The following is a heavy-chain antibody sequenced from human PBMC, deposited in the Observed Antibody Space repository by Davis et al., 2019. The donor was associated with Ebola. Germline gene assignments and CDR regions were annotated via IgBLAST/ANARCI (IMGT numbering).Heavy chain of an antibody. Sequence: AASVKVSCKASGYTFTSYGISWVRQAPGQGLEWMGWISAYNGNTNYAQKLQGRVTMTTDTSTSTAYVEMRSLRSDDTAVYYCARDLFSSGWYPYWGQGTLVTVSS. D-gene: IGHD6-19*01. V-gene: IGHV1-18*01. J-gene: IGHJ4*02. CDR3: ARDLFSSGWYPY. CDR2: ISAYNGNT. CDR1: GYTFTSYG.